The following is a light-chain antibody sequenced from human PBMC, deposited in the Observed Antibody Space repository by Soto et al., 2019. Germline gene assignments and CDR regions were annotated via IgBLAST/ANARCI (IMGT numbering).Light chain of an antibody. CDR1: SNDVGGYNY. CDR2: EVS. V-gene: IGLV2-14*01. CDR3: ISYTSSSTWV. Sequence: QSVLTQPASVSGSPGQSITISCTGTSNDVGGYNYASWYQQHPGKVPKLMIYEVSNRPSGVSDRFSGSRSGNTASLTISGLQAEDESDYYCISYTSSSTWVFGGGTKLTVL. J-gene: IGLJ3*02.